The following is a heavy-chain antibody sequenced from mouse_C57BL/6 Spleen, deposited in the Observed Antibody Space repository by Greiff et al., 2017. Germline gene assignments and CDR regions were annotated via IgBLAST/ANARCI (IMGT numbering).Heavy chain of an antibody. CDR3: AKRGSSGWGKNAMDY. D-gene: IGHD3-2*02. Sequence: VKVEESGPGLVAPSQSLSITCTVSGFSLTSYGVDWVRQPPGKGLEWLGVIWGGGSTNYNSALMSRLSISKDNSKSQVFLKMNSLQTDDTAMYYCAKRGSSGWGKNAMDYWGQGTSVTVSS. J-gene: IGHJ4*01. CDR2: IWGGGST. V-gene: IGHV2-9*01. CDR1: GFSLTSYG.